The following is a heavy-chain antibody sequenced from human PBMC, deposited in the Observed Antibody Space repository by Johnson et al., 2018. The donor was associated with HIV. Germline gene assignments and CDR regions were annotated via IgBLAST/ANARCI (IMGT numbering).Heavy chain of an antibody. CDR3: MTDILTGYYNPDGFDI. J-gene: IGHJ3*02. CDR1: GFTVSSNY. Sequence: VQLVESGGGVVQPGGSLRLSCAASGFTVSSNYMSWVRQAPGKGLEWVSVIYSGGSTYYADSVKGRFTISRDNSKNTLYLQMSGLRVEDTAVYYCMTDILTGYYNPDGFDIWGQGTMVTVS. D-gene: IGHD3-9*01. CDR2: IYSGGST. V-gene: IGHV3-66*02.